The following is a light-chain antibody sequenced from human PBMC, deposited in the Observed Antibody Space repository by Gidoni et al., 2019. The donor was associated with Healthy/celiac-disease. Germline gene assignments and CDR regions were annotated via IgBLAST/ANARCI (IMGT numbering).Light chain of an antibody. Sequence: EIVLPQFPATLSVSPGERATLSCRASQSVSSNLAWYQQKPGQAPRLLIYGASTRATGIPARFSGSGSGTEFTLTISSLQSEDFAVYYCQQYNNWPIFTFGPGTKVDIK. J-gene: IGKJ3*01. CDR1: QSVSSN. V-gene: IGKV3-15*01. CDR2: GAS. CDR3: QQYNNWPIFT.